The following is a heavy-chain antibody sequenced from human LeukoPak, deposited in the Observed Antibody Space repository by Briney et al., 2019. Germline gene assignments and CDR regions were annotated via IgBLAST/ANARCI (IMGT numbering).Heavy chain of an antibody. CDR3: ARHQYYSNFDY. D-gene: IGHD4-11*01. Sequence: SETVSLTCTVSGGSISSSSYYWGWIRQPPGKGLEWIGSIYYSGSTYYNPSLKSRVTISVDTSKNQFSLKLSSVTAADTAVYYCARHQYYSNFDYWGQGTLVTVSS. CDR2: IYYSGST. J-gene: IGHJ4*02. V-gene: IGHV4-39*01. CDR1: GGSISSSSYY.